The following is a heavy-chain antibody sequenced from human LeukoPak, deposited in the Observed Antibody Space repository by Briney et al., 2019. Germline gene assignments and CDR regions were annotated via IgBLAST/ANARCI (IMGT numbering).Heavy chain of an antibody. V-gene: IGHV3-30*02. CDR3: ARGNYGDHRPTYYYYYMDV. CDR2: IRYGGSNK. Sequence: PGGSLRLSCAASGFTFSSYGMHWVRQAPGKGLEWVAFIRYGGSNKYYADSVKGRFTISRDNAKNTLYLQMNSLRAEDTAVYYCARGNYGDHRPTYYYYYMDVWGKGTTVTDSS. J-gene: IGHJ6*03. CDR1: GFTFSSYG. D-gene: IGHD4-17*01.